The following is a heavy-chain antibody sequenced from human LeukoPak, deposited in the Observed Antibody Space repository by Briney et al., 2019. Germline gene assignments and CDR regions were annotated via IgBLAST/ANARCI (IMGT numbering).Heavy chain of an antibody. J-gene: IGHJ4*02. V-gene: IGHV3-30*18. CDR3: AKLQGGYYYDSSGYPNY. D-gene: IGHD3-22*01. CDR2: ISYDGSDK. CDR1: GFTFSSYG. Sequence: GRSLRLSCAASGFTFSSYGMHWVRQTPGKGLEWVAVISYDGSDKYSADSVKGRFTISRDNSKNTLYLQMNSLRAEDTAVYYCAKLQGGYYYDSSGYPNYWGQGTLVTVSS.